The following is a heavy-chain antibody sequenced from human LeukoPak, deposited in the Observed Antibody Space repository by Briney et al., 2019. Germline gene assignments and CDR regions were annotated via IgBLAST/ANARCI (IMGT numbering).Heavy chain of an antibody. CDR1: GFTFSSYA. D-gene: IGHD3-10*01. J-gene: IGHJ4*02. CDR3: ATYMVRGVVA. CDR2: ISSSGGST. Sequence: QSGGSLRLSCAASGFTFSSYAMSWVRQAPGKGLEWVSAISSSGGSTYYADSVKGRFTISRDNSKNTLYLQMNSLRAEDTAVYYCATYMVRGVVAWGQGTLVTVSS. V-gene: IGHV3-23*01.